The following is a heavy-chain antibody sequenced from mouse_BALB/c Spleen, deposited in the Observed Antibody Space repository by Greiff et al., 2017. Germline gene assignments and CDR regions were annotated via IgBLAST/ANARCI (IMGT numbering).Heavy chain of an antibody. J-gene: IGHJ3*01. Sequence: QVQLQQSGAELARPGASVKMSCKASGYTFTGYSMHWVKQRPGQGLEWIGYINPSTGYTEYNQKFKDKATLTADKSSSTAYMQLSSLTSEDSAVYYCARWRWYFAYWGQGTLVTVSA. CDR3: ARWRWYFAY. CDR1: GYTFTGYS. V-gene: IGHV1-4*01. D-gene: IGHD1-1*02. CDR2: INPSTGYT.